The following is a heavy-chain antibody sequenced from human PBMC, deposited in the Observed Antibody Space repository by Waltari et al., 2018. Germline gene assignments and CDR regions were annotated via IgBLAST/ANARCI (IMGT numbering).Heavy chain of an antibody. J-gene: IGHJ4*02. V-gene: IGHV3-30*02. D-gene: IGHD5-12*01. Sequence: QVQLVESGGGVVQPGGSLRLACAAFGFTFRDYGMNWVRQAPGKGPEWVAYLRYDGSNEYYEESVKGRFTISRDNSKNTLYLQMNSLRTEDTAVYYCAGGGYSGNDFTQYWGQGTPVTVSS. CDR1: GFTFRDYG. CDR2: LRYDGSNE. CDR3: AGGGYSGNDFTQY.